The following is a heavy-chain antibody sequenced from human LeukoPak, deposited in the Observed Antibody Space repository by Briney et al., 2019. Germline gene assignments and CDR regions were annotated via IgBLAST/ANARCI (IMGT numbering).Heavy chain of an antibody. CDR3: ARHSRVTIFGVDHFDY. CDR2: IYYSGST. J-gene: IGHJ4*02. Sequence: SETLSLTCTVSGGSISSSSYYWGWIRRPPGKGLEWIGSIYYSGSTYYNPSLKSRVTISVDTSKNQFSLKLSSVTAADTAVYYCARHSRVTIFGVDHFDYWGQGTLVTVSS. D-gene: IGHD3-3*01. V-gene: IGHV4-39*01. CDR1: GGSISSSSYY.